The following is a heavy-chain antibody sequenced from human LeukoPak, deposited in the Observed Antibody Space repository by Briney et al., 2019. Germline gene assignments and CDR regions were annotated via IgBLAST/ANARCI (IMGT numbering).Heavy chain of an antibody. Sequence: PSETLSLTCAVYGGSFSGYYWSWVRQPPGKGLEWIGEINHSGRTNYNPSLKSRVTISVDTSKNQFSLKLSSVTAADTAVYYCAREDYYGSGSYFWRHRKIGFDYWGQGTLVTASS. CDR3: AREDYYGSGSYFWRHRKIGFDY. V-gene: IGHV4-34*01. D-gene: IGHD3-10*01. J-gene: IGHJ4*02. CDR2: INHSGRT. CDR1: GGSFSGYY.